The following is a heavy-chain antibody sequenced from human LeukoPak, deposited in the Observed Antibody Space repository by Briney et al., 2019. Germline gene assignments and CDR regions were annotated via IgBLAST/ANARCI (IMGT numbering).Heavy chain of an antibody. D-gene: IGHD6-19*01. CDR2: ISWNSGSI. CDR3: AKDSGVAVAGHYYYYGMDV. CDR1: GFTFSSHA. J-gene: IGHJ6*02. V-gene: IGHV3-9*01. Sequence: PGGSLRLSCTPSGFTFSSHAMSWVRQAPGKGLEWVSGISWNSGSIGYADSVKGRFTISRDNAKNSLYLQMNSLRAEDTALYYCAKDSGVAVAGHYYYYGMDVWGQGTTVTVSS.